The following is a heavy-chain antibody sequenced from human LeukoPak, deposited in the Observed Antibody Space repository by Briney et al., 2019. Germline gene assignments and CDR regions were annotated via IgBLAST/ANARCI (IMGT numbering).Heavy chain of an antibody. CDR3: ARVASSGTYFDY. CDR1: GYTFTGYY. J-gene: IGHJ4*02. V-gene: IGHV1-2*06. D-gene: IGHD1-26*01. CDR2: INPNNGGT. Sequence: ASVKVSCKASGYTFTGYYVDWVRPAPGQGLEWMGRINPNNGGTNYAQKFQGRVTMTRDTSISTAYMELSRLRSDDTAVYYCARVASSGTYFDYWGQGTLVTVSS.